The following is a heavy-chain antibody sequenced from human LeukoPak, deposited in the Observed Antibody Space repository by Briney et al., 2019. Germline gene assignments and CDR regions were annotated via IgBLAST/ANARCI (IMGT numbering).Heavy chain of an antibody. J-gene: IGHJ4*02. CDR1: GKTLSDLS. V-gene: IGHV1-24*01. CDR2: SDPEDGER. CDR3: VTGFTTMAVDYFDY. Sequence: GASVKVSSKVSGKTLSDLSINWLGQPPGKGLEWLGGSDPEDGERIYAQMFQGRVTMTEDTSIDTAYMELSSLRSEDTAVYYCVTGFTTMAVDYFDYWGQGTLVTVSP. D-gene: IGHD5-18*01.